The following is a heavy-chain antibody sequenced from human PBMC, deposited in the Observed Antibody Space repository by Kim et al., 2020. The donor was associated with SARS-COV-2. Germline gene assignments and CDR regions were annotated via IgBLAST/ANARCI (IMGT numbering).Heavy chain of an antibody. V-gene: IGHV3-53*01. Sequence: GGSLRLSCAASGFTVSSNYMSWVRQAPGKGLEWVSVIYSGGSTYYADSVKGRFTISRDNSKNTLYLQMNSLRAEDTAVYYCARSYGDLLFDYWGQGTLVTVSS. D-gene: IGHD4-17*01. CDR3: ARSYGDLLFDY. J-gene: IGHJ4*02. CDR2: IYSGGST. CDR1: GFTVSSNY.